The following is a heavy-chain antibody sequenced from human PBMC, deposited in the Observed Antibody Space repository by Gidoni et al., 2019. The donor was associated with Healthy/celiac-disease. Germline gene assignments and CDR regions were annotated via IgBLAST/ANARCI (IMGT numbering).Heavy chain of an antibody. D-gene: IGHD4-17*01. J-gene: IGHJ4*02. Sequence: EVQLVESGGGLVQPGRSLRLSCSASGFPFDDYAMHWVRQAPGKGLEWVSGISWNSGSIGYADSVKGRFTISRDNAKNSLYLQMNSLRAEDTALYYCAKDSYGDYVLLDYWGQGTLVTVSS. CDR1: GFPFDDYA. CDR3: AKDSYGDYVLLDY. CDR2: ISWNSGSI. V-gene: IGHV3-9*01.